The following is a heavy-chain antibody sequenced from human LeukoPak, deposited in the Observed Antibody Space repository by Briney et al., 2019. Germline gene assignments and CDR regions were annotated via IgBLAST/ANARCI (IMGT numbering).Heavy chain of an antibody. Sequence: AGGSLRLSCAASGFTLSSYSMEWVRHAPGEGLEWVSHLSRSTSTIYYADSVKGRFTISRDNAKNSLYLQMNSLRAEDTAIYYCARVLLERPGIDSFDIWGRGTMVTVSS. V-gene: IGHV3-48*01. J-gene: IGHJ3*02. CDR1: GFTLSSYS. CDR3: ARVLLERPGIDSFDI. D-gene: IGHD1-1*01. CDR2: LSRSTSTI.